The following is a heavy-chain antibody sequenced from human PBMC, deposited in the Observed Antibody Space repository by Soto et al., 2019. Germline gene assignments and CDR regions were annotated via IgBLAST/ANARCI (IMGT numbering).Heavy chain of an antibody. V-gene: IGHV1-69*12. J-gene: IGHJ4*02. D-gene: IGHD1-26*01. CDR3: ARGGRWDSLSSASATFDY. CDR2: IIPVSGTT. Sequence: VQVVQSGAEVKSPGSSVKISRKPSGGSLSNYALSWVRQAPGQGLEWMGGIIPVSGTTKYAQKFEGRLMMTADESTTTAYMELSGLRYEDTAIYYCARGGRWDSLSSASATFDYWGQGTLVTVSS. CDR1: GGSLSNYA.